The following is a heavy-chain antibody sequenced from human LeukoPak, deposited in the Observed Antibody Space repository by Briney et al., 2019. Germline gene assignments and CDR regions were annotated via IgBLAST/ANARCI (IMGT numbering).Heavy chain of an antibody. J-gene: IGHJ4*02. V-gene: IGHV4-59*01. CDR1: GASISGYY. D-gene: IGHD5-24*01. CDR2: IYYSGST. CDR3: ARGNGYNYY. Sequence: PSETLSLTCTVSGASISGYYWSWIRQPPGKGLEWIGYIYYSGSTNYNPSLKSRLTISVDTSKNQFSLKLSSVTAADTAAYYCARGNGYNYYWGQGTLVTVSS.